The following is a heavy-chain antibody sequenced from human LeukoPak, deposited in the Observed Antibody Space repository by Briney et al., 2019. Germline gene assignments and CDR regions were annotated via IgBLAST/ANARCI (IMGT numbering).Heavy chain of an antibody. CDR3: ARGVRGCSSTSCYIVDYYYYYYMDV. CDR2: IYYSGST. J-gene: IGHJ6*03. CDR1: GGSISSYY. D-gene: IGHD2-2*02. Sequence: KASETLSLTCTVSGGSISSYYWSWIRQPPGKGLEWIGYIYYSGSTNYNPSLKSRVTISVDTSKNQFSLKLSSVTAADTAVYYCARGVRGCSSTSCYIVDYYYYYYMDVWGKGTTVTVSS. V-gene: IGHV4-59*12.